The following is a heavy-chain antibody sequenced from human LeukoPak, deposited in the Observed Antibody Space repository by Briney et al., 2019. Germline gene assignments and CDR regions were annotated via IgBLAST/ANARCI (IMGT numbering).Heavy chain of an antibody. V-gene: IGHV4-39*01. Sequence: PSETLSLTCTVSGGSISSSSYYWGWIRQPPGKGLEWIGSIYYSGSTYYNPSLKSRVTISVDTSRNQFSLKLSSVTAADTAVYYCARLKGDTAMVTAFDYWGQGTLVTVSS. CDR2: IYYSGST. CDR3: ARLKGDTAMVTAFDY. D-gene: IGHD5-18*01. J-gene: IGHJ4*02. CDR1: GGSISSSSYY.